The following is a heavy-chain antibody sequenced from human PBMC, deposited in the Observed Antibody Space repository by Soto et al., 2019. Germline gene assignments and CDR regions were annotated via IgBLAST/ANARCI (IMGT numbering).Heavy chain of an antibody. CDR1: GGSISSYH. CDR3: ASTLWAAGTFDY. CDR2: IYYSGST. D-gene: IGHD6-13*01. J-gene: IGHJ4*02. Sequence: SANLSLTXTVSGGSISSYHWSWIRQPPGKGLEWIGYIYYSGSTNYNPSLKSRVTISVDTSKNQFSLKLSSVTAADTAVYYCASTLWAAGTFDYWGQGTLVTVSS. V-gene: IGHV4-59*01.